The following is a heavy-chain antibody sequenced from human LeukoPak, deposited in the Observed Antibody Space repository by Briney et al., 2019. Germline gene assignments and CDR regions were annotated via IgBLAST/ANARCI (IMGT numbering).Heavy chain of an antibody. D-gene: IGHD3-16*01. J-gene: IGHJ5*02. CDR3: ARGRLLMWFDP. Sequence: PGGSLRLSCAASGFTFSYYTMHWVRQAPGKGLEWVAVISYDGSNEYYADSVKGRFTISRDNSKNTLYLQMNSLRVEDTAVYYCARGRLLMWFDPWGQGTLVTVSS. V-gene: IGHV3-30-3*01. CDR2: ISYDGSNE. CDR1: GFTFSYYT.